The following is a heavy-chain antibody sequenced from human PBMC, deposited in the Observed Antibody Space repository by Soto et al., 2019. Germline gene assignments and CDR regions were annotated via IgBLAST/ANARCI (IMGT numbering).Heavy chain of an antibody. CDR1: GYTFTSYY. CDR2: INPSGGST. J-gene: IGHJ6*02. Sequence: ASVKVSCKASGYTFTSYYMHWVRQAPGQGLEWMGIINPSGGSTSYAQKFQGRVTMTRDTSTSTVYMELSSLRSEDTAVYYCASSLGSQVVPAAAYYYYYGMDVWGQGTTVTVS. V-gene: IGHV1-46*01. CDR3: ASSLGSQVVPAAAYYYYYGMDV. D-gene: IGHD2-2*01.